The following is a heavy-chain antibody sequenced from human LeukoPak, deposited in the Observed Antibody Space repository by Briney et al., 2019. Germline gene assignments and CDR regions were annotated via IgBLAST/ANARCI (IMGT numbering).Heavy chain of an antibody. CDR1: GFTFSIYA. V-gene: IGHV3-23*01. CDR2: ITSRGEST. CDR3: ARDRPNYYGSGGHYYRRDGDY. D-gene: IGHD3-22*01. Sequence: GGSLRLSCAASGFTFSIYAMSWVRQAPGKGLQWVSSITSRGESTWYVDSVKGRFTITRDNSENTLYLQMHSLRAEDTAVYYCARDRPNYYGSGGHYYRRDGDYWGRGTLVSVSS. J-gene: IGHJ4*02.